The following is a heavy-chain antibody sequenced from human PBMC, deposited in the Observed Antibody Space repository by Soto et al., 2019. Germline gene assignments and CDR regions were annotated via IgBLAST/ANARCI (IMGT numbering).Heavy chain of an antibody. Sequence: ASVKVSCKASGYTFTSYGITWVRQAPGQGLEWMGWISANNGNTNYAQKLQGRVTMTTGTSTSTAYMELRRLRSDDTAVYYCARGVAEMYYYDSSGYYSFDPWGQGTLVTVSS. CDR1: GYTFTSYG. CDR3: ARGVAEMYYYDSSGYYSFDP. CDR2: ISANNGNT. V-gene: IGHV1-18*01. J-gene: IGHJ5*02. D-gene: IGHD3-22*01.